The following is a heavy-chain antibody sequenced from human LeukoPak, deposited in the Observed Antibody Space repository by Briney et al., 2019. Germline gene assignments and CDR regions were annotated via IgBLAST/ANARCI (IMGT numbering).Heavy chain of an antibody. D-gene: IGHD1-26*01. Sequence: TGGSLKLSCAATGFTLKDYGMHWVRQPPGKGLEWVSGINWNGGGTDYADSVKGRFTISRDNAKNSLYLQMTSLRPEDTALYYCAKHLRATNTYIFFGLDVWGQGTTVTVSS. CDR2: INWNGGGT. J-gene: IGHJ6*02. V-gene: IGHV3-9*01. CDR1: GFTLKDYG. CDR3: AKHLRATNTYIFFGLDV.